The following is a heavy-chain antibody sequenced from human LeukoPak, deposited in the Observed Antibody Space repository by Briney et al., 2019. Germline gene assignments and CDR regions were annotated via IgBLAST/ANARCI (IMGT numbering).Heavy chain of an antibody. D-gene: IGHD3-10*01. CDR1: GGSISSYY. J-gene: IGHJ4*02. V-gene: IGHV4-59*08. CDR2: IYYSGST. Sequence: SETLSLTCTVSGGSISSYYWSWIRQPPGKGLEWIGYIYYSGSTNYDPSLKSRVTISVDTSKNQFSLKLSSVTAADTAVYYCARYGRLEYYFDYWGQGTLVTVSS. CDR3: ARYGRLEYYFDY.